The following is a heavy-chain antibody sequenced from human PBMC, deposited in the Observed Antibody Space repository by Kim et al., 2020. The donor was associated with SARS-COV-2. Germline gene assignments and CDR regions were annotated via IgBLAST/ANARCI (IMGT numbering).Heavy chain of an antibody. J-gene: IGHJ5*02. D-gene: IGHD6-13*01. CDR3: ARDRILNWYTGWFDP. Sequence: SETLSLTCAVYGGSFRGYYWSWIRQPPGKGLEWIGEINHSGSTNHNPSLNSRVTISVDTSNNQFSLKLTSVTTADTAVYYCARDRILNWYTGWFDPWGQGTLVTVSS. CDR2: INHSGST. CDR1: GGSFRGYY. V-gene: IGHV4-34*01.